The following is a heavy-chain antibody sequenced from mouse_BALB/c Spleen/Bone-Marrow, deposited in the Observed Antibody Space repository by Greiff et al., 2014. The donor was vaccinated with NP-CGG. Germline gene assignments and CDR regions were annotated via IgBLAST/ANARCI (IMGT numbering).Heavy chain of an antibody. V-gene: IGHV1-7*01. CDR1: GYTFTTYW. CDR3: ARTCAWFAY. CDR2: INPSTGYI. Sequence: QVQLQQSGAELAKPGASVKMSCKASGYTFTTYWMHWVKQGPGQGLEWIGYINPSTGYIEYNQKFKDKATLTADKSSSTAYMQLSSLTSEDSAVYYCARTCAWFAYWGQGTLVTVSA. J-gene: IGHJ3*01.